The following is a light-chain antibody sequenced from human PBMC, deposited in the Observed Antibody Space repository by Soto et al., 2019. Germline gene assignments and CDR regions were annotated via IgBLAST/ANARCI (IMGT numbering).Light chain of an antibody. Sequence: QPVLTQSPSASASLGASVKLTCTLSSGHSSYTIAWHQQRPEKGPRYLMRLKSDGSHNKGDGSPDRFAGSSSGAEGYLTSSGLQSEDEADYYCQAWGTGIVVFGGGTKVTVL. CDR3: QAWGTGIVV. V-gene: IGLV4-69*01. CDR2: LKSDGSH. CDR1: SGHSSYT. J-gene: IGLJ2*01.